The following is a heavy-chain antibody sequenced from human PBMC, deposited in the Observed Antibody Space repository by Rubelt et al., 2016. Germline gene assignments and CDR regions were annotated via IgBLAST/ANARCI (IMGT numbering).Heavy chain of an antibody. D-gene: IGHD6-13*01. CDR3: SSGYSSSWPFDY. J-gene: IGHJ4*02. CDR1: GFTFSSYA. Sequence: VQLVESGGGVVQPGRSLRLSCADSGFTFSSYAMHWVRQAPGKGLEWVAVISYDGSNKYYADSVKGRFTISRDNSKNTLYLQMNSLRAEDTAVYYCSSGYSSSWPFDYWGQGTLVTVS. V-gene: IGHV3-30*04. CDR2: ISYDGSNK.